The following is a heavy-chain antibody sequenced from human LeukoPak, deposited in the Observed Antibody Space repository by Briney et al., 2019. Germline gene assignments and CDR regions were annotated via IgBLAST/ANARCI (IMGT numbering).Heavy chain of an antibody. CDR3: ARRRGSYPQGGYFDY. Sequence: SETLSLTCTVSGGSISSSSYYWGWIRQPPGKGLEWIGSIYYSGSTYYNPSLESRVTISVDTSKNQFSLKLSSVTAADTAVYYCARRRGSYPQGGYFDYWGQGTLVTVSS. D-gene: IGHD1-26*01. J-gene: IGHJ4*02. V-gene: IGHV4-39*01. CDR2: IYYSGST. CDR1: GGSISSSSYY.